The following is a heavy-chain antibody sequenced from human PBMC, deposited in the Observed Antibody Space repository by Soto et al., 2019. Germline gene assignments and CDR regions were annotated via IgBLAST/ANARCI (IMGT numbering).Heavy chain of an antibody. D-gene: IGHD6-13*01. CDR2: MNPNSGNT. CDR1: GYTFTSYD. Sequence: ASVKVSCKASGYTFTSYDINWVRQATGQGLWWMGWMNPNSGNTGYAQKFQGRVTMTRNTSISTAYMELSSLRSEDTAVYYCARVSAAAGTAYFQHWGQGTLVTVSS. CDR3: ARVSAAAGTAYFQH. V-gene: IGHV1-8*01. J-gene: IGHJ1*01.